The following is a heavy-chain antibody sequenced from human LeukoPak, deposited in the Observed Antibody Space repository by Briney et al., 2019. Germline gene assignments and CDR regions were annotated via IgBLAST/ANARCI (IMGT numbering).Heavy chain of an antibody. J-gene: IGHJ6*02. D-gene: IGHD5-12*01. CDR1: GFTVSSNY. CDR2: IYSGGST. V-gene: IGHV3-66*01. Sequence: QSGGSLRLSCAASGFTVSSNYMSWVRQAPGKGLEWVSVIYSGGSTYYADSVKGRFTISRDNSKNTLYLQMNSLRAEDTAVYYCARAGGATAAYYYYYGMDVWGQGTTVTVSS. CDR3: ARAGGATAAYYYYYGMDV.